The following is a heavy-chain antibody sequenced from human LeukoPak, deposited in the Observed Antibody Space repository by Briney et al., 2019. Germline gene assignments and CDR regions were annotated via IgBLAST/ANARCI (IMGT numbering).Heavy chain of an antibody. Sequence: GGSLRLSCAASGFTFSSYAMSWVRQAPGKGLEWVSAISGSGGSTYYADSAKGRFTISRDNSKNTLYLQMNSLRAEDTAVYYCAKAGLGYYGSGSRHDYWGQGTLVTVSS. CDR3: AKAGLGYYGSGSRHDY. J-gene: IGHJ4*02. CDR1: GFTFSSYA. D-gene: IGHD3-10*01. V-gene: IGHV3-23*01. CDR2: ISGSGGST.